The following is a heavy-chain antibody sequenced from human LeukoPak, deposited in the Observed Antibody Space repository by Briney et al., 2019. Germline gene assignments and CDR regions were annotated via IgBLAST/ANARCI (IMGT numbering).Heavy chain of an antibody. CDR1: GGSISSYY. D-gene: IGHD4-23*01. V-gene: IGHV4-59*01. CDR2: IYYSGST. Sequence: SETLSLTCTVSGGSISSYYWSWIRQPPGKGLEWIGYIYYSGSTNYNPSLKSRVTISVDTSKNQFSLKLSSVTAADTAVYYCARAPREVGYGGNSDAFDIWGQGTMVTVSS. CDR3: ARAPREVGYGGNSDAFDI. J-gene: IGHJ3*02.